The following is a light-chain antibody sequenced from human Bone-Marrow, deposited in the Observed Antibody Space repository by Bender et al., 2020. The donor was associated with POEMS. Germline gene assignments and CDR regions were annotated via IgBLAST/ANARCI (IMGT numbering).Light chain of an antibody. V-gene: IGLV2-14*03. CDR1: SSDISGYDY. CDR2: DVS. CDR3: STYTSSSTWV. Sequence: QSALTQPASVSGSPGQSITISCSATSSDISGYDYVSWYQQHPGKAPKLMIYDVSDRPSGVSNRFSGSKSGDTASLTISGLQAEDEAYYYCSTYTSSSTWVFGGGTKLTVL. J-gene: IGLJ3*02.